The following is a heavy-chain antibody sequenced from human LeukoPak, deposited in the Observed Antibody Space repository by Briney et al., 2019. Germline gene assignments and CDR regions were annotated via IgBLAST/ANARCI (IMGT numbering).Heavy chain of an antibody. J-gene: IGHJ5*02. Sequence: ASVKVSCKASGYTFTSYGISWVRQAPGQGLEWMGWISAYNGNTNYAQKLQGRVTMTTATSTSTAYMELRSLRSDDTAVYYCASTTVTTGWFDPWGQGTLVTVSS. CDR3: ASTTVTTGWFDP. V-gene: IGHV1-18*01. CDR1: GYTFTSYG. CDR2: ISAYNGNT. D-gene: IGHD4-17*01.